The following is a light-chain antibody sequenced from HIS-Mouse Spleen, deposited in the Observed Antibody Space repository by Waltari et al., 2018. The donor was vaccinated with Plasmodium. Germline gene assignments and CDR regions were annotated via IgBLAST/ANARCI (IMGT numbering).Light chain of an antibody. CDR2: GAS. CDR3: QQYNNWSFT. V-gene: IGKV3-15*01. J-gene: IGKJ3*01. CDR1: DINVGSYN. Sequence: VLTQPPSSSASPGESARLTCTLPSDINVGSYNIYWYQQKPGQAPRLPIYGASTRATGIPARFSGSGSGTEFTLTISSLQSEDFAVYYCQQYNNWSFTFGPGTKVDIK.